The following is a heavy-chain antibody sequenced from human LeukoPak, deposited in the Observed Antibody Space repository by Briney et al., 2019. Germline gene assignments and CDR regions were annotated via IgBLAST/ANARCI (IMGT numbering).Heavy chain of an antibody. CDR2: ISAYNGNT. CDR1: GYTFNSYG. V-gene: IGHV1-18*01. CDR3: ARVSCSSTSCYSAFDY. D-gene: IGHD2-2*01. Sequence: GASVKVSCKASGYTFNSYGISWVRQAPGQGLEWMGWISAYNGNTNYAQKLQGRVTMTTDTSTSTAYMELRSLRSDDTAVYYCARVSCSSTSCYSAFDYWGQGTLVTVPS. J-gene: IGHJ4*02.